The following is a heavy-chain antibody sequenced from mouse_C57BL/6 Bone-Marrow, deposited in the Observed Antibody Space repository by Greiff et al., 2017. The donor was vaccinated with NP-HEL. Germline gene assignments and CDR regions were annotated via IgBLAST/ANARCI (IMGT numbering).Heavy chain of an antibody. J-gene: IGHJ3*01. Sequence: VQLQQSGAELVRPGASVKLSCTASGFNIKDDYMHWVKQRPEQGLEWIGWIDPENGDTEYASKFQGKATITADTSSNTAYLQLSSLTSEDTAVYYCTTRDYDYGSGPFDYWGQGTLVTVSA. CDR1: GFNIKDDY. CDR2: IDPENGDT. D-gene: IGHD2-4*01. CDR3: TTRDYDYGSGPFDY. V-gene: IGHV14-4*01.